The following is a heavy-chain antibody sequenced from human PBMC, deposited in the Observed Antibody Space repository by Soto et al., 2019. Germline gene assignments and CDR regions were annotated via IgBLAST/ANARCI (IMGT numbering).Heavy chain of an antibody. D-gene: IGHD5-18*01. V-gene: IGHV1-69*04. CDR3: ARDIEVDATMVTLDF. J-gene: IGHJ4*03. CDR2: IIPILGIA. Sequence: SVKVSCKACGGTFSSYTISWARQAPGQGLEWMGRIIPILGIANYAQKFQGRVTITADKSTSTAYMELSSLRSEDTALYYCARDIEVDATMVTLDFWGQGTLVTVSS. CDR1: GGTFSSYT.